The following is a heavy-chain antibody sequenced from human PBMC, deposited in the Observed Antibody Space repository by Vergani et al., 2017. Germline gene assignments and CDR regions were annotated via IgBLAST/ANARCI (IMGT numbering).Heavy chain of an antibody. CDR2: INNDGHT. Sequence: QVQLQQWGAGVVKPSGTLSLTCAVFGESFSSFYWSWIRQPPGKGLEWIGEINNDGHTNYNPSLESRVTVSRDTAKNQFSLNLMSVTAADTAMDYCVVRPRVNLVVGEIVTKRTLDYWSQGSLVTVSS. J-gene: IGHJ4*02. CDR3: VVRPRVNLVVGEIVTKRTLDY. CDR1: GESFSSFY. D-gene: IGHD2-8*02. V-gene: IGHV4-34*02.